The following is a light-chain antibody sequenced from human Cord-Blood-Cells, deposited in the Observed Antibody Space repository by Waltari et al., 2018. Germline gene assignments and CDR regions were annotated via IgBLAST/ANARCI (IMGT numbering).Light chain of an antibody. CDR2: EVS. CDR3: SSYTSSSTLV. J-gene: IGLJ1*01. Sequence: QSALTQPASVSGSPGQSLTIPCTGTSSDVGGYNYASWYQQHPGKAPKLMIYEVSNRPSGVSNRFSGSKSGNTASLTISGLQAEDEADYYCSSYTSSSTLVFGTGTKVTVL. CDR1: SSDVGGYNY. V-gene: IGLV2-14*01.